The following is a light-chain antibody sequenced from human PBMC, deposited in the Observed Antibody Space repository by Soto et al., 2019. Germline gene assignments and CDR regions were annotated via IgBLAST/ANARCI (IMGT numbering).Light chain of an antibody. CDR1: QSVSSN. V-gene: IGKV3-11*01. CDR3: QHHSNGPPIT. CDR2: DAS. J-gene: IGKJ5*01. Sequence: EVVLTQSPVTLSLSPGERATLSCRASQSVSSNLAWHQQKPGQAPRILMYDASTRATGISARFSGYRSGTDFTLTISSLEPEDFAVYYCQHHSNGPPITFGQGTRLEIK.